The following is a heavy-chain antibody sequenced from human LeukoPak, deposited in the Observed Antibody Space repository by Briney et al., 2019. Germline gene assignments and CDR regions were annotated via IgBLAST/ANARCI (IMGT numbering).Heavy chain of an antibody. CDR3: VNFYETY. J-gene: IGHJ4*02. Sequence: RGSLRLSCAASGNYWMHWVRQAPGKGLVWVSHINSDGSWTSCADSVKGRFTISKDNAKNTVYLQMNNLRAEDTAVYYCVNFYETYWGRGTLVTVSS. CDR2: INSDGSWT. CDR1: GNYW. V-gene: IGHV3-74*01. D-gene: IGHD2/OR15-2a*01.